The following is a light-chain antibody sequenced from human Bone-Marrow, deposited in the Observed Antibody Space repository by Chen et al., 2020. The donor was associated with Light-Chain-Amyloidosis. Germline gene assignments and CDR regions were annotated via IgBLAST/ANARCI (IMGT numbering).Light chain of an antibody. CDR1: QSISSW. Sequence: DIQMTQSPSTLFASVGDRVTITCWASQSISSWLAWYQQKPGKAPKLLIYDASSLESGVPSRFSGSGSGTEFALTISSLQPDDFATYYCQQYNSYSRTFGQGIKVEIK. CDR2: DAS. CDR3: QQYNSYSRT. V-gene: IGKV1-5*01. J-gene: IGKJ1*01.